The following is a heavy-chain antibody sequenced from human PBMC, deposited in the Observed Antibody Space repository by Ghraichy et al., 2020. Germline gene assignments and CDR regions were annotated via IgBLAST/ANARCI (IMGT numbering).Heavy chain of an antibody. Sequence: SETLSLTCAISGDSVSSNSAAWNWIRQSPSRGLEWLGRTYYRSEWYNDYAVSVKSRITINPDTSKNQFSLQLNSVTPEDTAVYYCAREVGDIVARRRAFDIWGQGTMVTVSS. CDR1: GDSVSSNSAA. V-gene: IGHV6-1*01. D-gene: IGHD5-12*01. CDR3: AREVGDIVARRRAFDI. CDR2: TYYRSEWYN. J-gene: IGHJ3*02.